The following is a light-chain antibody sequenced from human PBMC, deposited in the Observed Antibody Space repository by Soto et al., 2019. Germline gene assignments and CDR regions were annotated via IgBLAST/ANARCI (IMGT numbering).Light chain of an antibody. V-gene: IGKV1-5*03. Sequence: DSQMTQSPSTLSASVGDRVTITCRASQGISNWLAWFQQKPGKAPKTLIYKASNLESGVPSRFSGSGSRTEFTLTISSLQPDDFATYYCQQYDSYPWTFGQGTKVDIK. CDR2: KAS. CDR3: QQYDSYPWT. J-gene: IGKJ1*01. CDR1: QGISNW.